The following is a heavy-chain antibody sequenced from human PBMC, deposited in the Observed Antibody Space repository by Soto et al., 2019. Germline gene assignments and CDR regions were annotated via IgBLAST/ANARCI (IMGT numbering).Heavy chain of an antibody. V-gene: IGHV1-8*01. J-gene: IGHJ4*02. CDR3: AIASMAYYYGSGSYYSPFNFDY. CDR2: MNPNSGNT. D-gene: IGHD3-10*01. Sequence: GASVKVSCKASGYTFTSYDINWVRQATGQGLEWMGWMNPNSGNTGYAQKFQGRVTMTRNTSISTAYMELSSLRSEDTAVYYCAIASMAYYYGSGSYYSPFNFDYWGQGTLLTVSS. CDR1: GYTFTSYD.